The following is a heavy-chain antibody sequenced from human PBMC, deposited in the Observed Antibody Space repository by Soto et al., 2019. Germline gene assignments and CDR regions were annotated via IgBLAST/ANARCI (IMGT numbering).Heavy chain of an antibody. J-gene: IGHJ6*02. D-gene: IGHD2-15*01. CDR3: SRHSGSLPLMYV. Sequence: SETLSLTCTVSGGSISSSSYYWGWIRQPPGKGLEWIGSIYYSGSTYYNPSLKSRVTISVDTSKNQFSLKLSSVTAADTAVYYFSRHSGSLPLMYVWGQGTTVPVSS. CDR2: IYYSGST. V-gene: IGHV4-39*01. CDR1: GGSISSSSYY.